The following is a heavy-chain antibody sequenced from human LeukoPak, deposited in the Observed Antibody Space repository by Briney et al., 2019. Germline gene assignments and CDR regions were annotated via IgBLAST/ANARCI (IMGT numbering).Heavy chain of an antibody. CDR3: ARASGFYDSGGYYSGFDC. J-gene: IGHJ4*02. D-gene: IGHD3-22*01. V-gene: IGHV4-61*02. CDR1: GGSISSSNYY. Sequence: SETLSLTCTVSGGSISSSNYYWNWIRQPAGKGLEWIGRIYTSGSTNYNPSLKSRVIMSLDTSKNQVSLKLSSVTAADTAVYYCARASGFYDSGGYYSGFDCWGQGALVTVSS. CDR2: IYTSGST.